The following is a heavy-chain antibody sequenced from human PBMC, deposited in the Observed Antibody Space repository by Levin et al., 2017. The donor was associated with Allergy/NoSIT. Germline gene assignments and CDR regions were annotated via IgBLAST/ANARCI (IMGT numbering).Heavy chain of an antibody. CDR1: GSSISSGYY. D-gene: IGHD6-19*01. V-gene: IGHV4-38-2*02. J-gene: IGHJ4*02. CDR3: ARDRGAVAEYYFDY. CDR2: LYHSGNT. Sequence: GSLRLSCGVSGSSISSGYYWAWIRQPPGKGLEWIGSLYHSGNTYYNPSLKSRISISADTSKNQFSLKLSSLTAADTAVYYCARDRGAVAEYYFDYWGQGTVVTVSS.